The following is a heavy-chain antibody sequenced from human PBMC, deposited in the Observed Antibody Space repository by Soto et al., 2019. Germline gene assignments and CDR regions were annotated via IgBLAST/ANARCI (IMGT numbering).Heavy chain of an antibody. J-gene: IGHJ6*03. CDR2: IRTSSSYM. V-gene: IGHV3-21*01. CDR1: GFTFSSYS. CDR3: ARDKSELVRVEVYYYYMAV. Sequence: GGSLRLSCAASGFTFSSYSMNWVRQAPGKGLEWVSSIRTSSSYMFYADSVKGRFTISRDNAKNSLYLQMNRLRAEDTAVYYCARDKSELVRVEVYYYYMAVWGKGTTVPVSS. D-gene: IGHD3-10*01.